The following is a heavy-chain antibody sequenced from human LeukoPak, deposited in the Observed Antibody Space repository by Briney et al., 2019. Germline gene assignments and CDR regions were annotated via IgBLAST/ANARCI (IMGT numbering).Heavy chain of an antibody. CDR2: IKEDGSEK. J-gene: IGHJ4*02. CDR1: GFTFSSYW. D-gene: IGHD3-10*01. Sequence: TGGSLRLSCAASGFTFSSYWMTWVRQAPGKGLEWVANIKEDGSEKHYGDSVKGRFTISRDNAKNSLYLQMTSLRAEDTAVYYCARAGLLWFGESYFDYWGQGTLVTVSS. CDR3: ARAGLLWFGESYFDY. V-gene: IGHV3-7*01.